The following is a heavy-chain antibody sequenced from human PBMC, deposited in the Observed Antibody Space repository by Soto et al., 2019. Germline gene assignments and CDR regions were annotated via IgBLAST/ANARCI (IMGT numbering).Heavy chain of an antibody. CDR3: AKDFYDSGGFQSDADY. D-gene: IGHD3-22*01. CDR1: GFTFGNYA. CDR2: VSASGGST. Sequence: EVLLLESGGGLVQPGGSLRLSCAASGFTFGNYAMTWVRQAPGKGLEWVSGVSASGGSTYYADSVRGRFAMSRDNSKRTMYLQLSSLRAEDTAVYYCAKDFYDSGGFQSDADYWGQGILVTVSS. J-gene: IGHJ4*02. V-gene: IGHV3-23*01.